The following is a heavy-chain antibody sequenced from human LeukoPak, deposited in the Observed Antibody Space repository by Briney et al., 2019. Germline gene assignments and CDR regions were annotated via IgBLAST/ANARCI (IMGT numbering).Heavy chain of an antibody. D-gene: IGHD6-19*01. CDR1: GFTFSSYA. Sequence: GGSLRLPCAASGFTFSSYAMSWVRQAPGKGLEWVSAISGSGGSTYYADSVKDRFTISRDNSKNTLYLQMNSLRAEDTAVYYCAKAAGWLVLPYVFDYWGQGTLVTVSS. V-gene: IGHV3-23*01. CDR3: AKAAGWLVLPYVFDY. CDR2: ISGSGGST. J-gene: IGHJ4*02.